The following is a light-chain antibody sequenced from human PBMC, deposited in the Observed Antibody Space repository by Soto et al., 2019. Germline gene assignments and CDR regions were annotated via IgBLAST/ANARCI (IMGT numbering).Light chain of an antibody. CDR2: DVN. J-gene: IGLJ1*01. CDR1: GSGVGGYNY. V-gene: IGLV2-11*01. CDR3: CSFAGSFYV. Sequence: QSALTQPHSVSGSPGQSVAISCTGTGSGVGGYNYVSWYQQHPGKAPKLIIYDVNKRPSGVPDRFSGSKSGNTASLTISGLQSEDEADYYCCSFAGSFYVFGTGTKVTVL.